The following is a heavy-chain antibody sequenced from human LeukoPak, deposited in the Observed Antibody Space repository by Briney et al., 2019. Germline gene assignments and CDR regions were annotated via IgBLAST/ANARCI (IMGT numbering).Heavy chain of an antibody. Sequence: ASVKVSCKASGYTFTGYYMHWVRQAPGQGLEWMGWINPNSGGTNYAQKFQGRVTMTRDTSTSTAYLELSRLRSDDTAVYYCAREGATMVRGVIIRNWFDPWGQGTLVTVSS. D-gene: IGHD3-10*01. J-gene: IGHJ5*02. CDR3: AREGATMVRGVIIRNWFDP. CDR1: GYTFTGYY. V-gene: IGHV1-2*02. CDR2: INPNSGGT.